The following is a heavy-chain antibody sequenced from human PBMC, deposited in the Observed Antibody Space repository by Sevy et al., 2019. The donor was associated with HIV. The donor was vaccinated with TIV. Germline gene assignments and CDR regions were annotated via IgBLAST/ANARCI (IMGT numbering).Heavy chain of an antibody. CDR3: ARDDYPYGDYYHGMDV. Sequence: GGSLRLSCAASGLTFSNYAMSWVRQAPGKGLEWVANIKQDGSEKYYVDSVKGRFTISRDNAKNSLYLQMNTLRSEDMAVYYCARDDYPYGDYYHGMDVWGQGTTVTISS. D-gene: IGHD4-17*01. V-gene: IGHV3-7*01. CDR2: IKQDGSEK. J-gene: IGHJ6*02. CDR1: GLTFSNYA.